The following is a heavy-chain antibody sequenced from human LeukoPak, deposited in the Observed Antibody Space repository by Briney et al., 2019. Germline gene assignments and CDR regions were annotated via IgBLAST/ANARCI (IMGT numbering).Heavy chain of an antibody. J-gene: IGHJ4*02. CDR2: ISGYNGNT. Sequence: ASVKVSFKASGYTFTNYGIIWVRQAPGQGLEWMGWISGYNGNTNYAQKFQARVTMTTDTSTSTAYMELRSLRSDDTAVYYCARAYHSDRQAYSSGWYLDYWGQGTLVTVSS. CDR1: GYTFTNYG. D-gene: IGHD6-19*01. CDR3: ARAYHSDRQAYSSGWYLDY. V-gene: IGHV1-18*01.